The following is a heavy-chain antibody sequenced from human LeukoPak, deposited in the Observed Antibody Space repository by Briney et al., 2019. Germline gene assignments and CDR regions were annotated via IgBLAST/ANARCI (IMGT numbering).Heavy chain of an antibody. CDR1: GFTFSTYK. CDR2: ISSGSSTV. J-gene: IGHJ4*02. V-gene: IGHV3-48*01. CDR3: AKSLSGGSYHLASDY. D-gene: IGHD1-26*01. Sequence: GGSLRLSCAASGFTFSTYKMNWVRQAPGKGLEGVSYISSGSSTVYYADSVKGRFTISRDNAKNSLYLQMNSLRAEDTAVYYCAKSLSGGSYHLASDYWGQGTLVTVSS.